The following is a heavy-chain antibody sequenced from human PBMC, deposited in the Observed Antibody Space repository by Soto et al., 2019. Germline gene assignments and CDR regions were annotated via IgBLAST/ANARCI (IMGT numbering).Heavy chain of an antibody. CDR2: IIPIFGTA. V-gene: IGHV1-69*13. CDR3: ARTGVVCSGGSCYGSYGMDV. Sequence: SVKVSCKAAGYTFTSYGTSWVRQAPGQGLEWMGGIIPIFGTANYAQKFQGRVTITADESTSTAYMELSSLRSEDTAVYYCARTGVVCSGGSCYGSYGMDVWGQGTTVTVSS. J-gene: IGHJ6*02. D-gene: IGHD2-15*01. CDR1: GYTFTSYG.